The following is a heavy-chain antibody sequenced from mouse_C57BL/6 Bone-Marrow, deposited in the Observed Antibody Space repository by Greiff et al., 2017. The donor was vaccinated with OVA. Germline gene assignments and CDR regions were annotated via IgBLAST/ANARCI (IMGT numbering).Heavy chain of an antibody. CDR2: IWSGGST. D-gene: IGHD3-2*02. CDR1: GFSLTSYG. Sequence: VHLVESGPGLVQPSQSLSITCTVSGFSLTSYGVHWVRQSPGKGLEWLGVIWSGGSTDYNAAFISRLSISKDNSKSQVFFKMNSLQADDTAIYYCARRQLRLHLYYAMDYWGQGTSVTVSS. CDR3: ARRQLRLHLYYAMDY. J-gene: IGHJ4*01. V-gene: IGHV2-2*01.